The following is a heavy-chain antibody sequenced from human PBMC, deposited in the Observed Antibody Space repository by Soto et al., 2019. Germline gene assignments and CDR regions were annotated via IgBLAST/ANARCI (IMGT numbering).Heavy chain of an antibody. CDR2: IIPILGIA. Sequence: SVKVSCKASGGTFSSYTISWVRQAPGQGLEWMGRIIPILGIANYAQKFQGRVTITADKSTSTAYMELSSLRSEDTAVYYCARSVADFNWFDPWGQGTLVTVSS. J-gene: IGHJ5*02. CDR1: GGTFSSYT. D-gene: IGHD6-19*01. V-gene: IGHV1-69*02. CDR3: ARSVADFNWFDP.